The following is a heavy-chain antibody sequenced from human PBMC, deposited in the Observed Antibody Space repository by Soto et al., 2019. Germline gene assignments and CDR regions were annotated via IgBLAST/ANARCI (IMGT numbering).Heavy chain of an antibody. J-gene: IGHJ2*01. V-gene: IGHV1-24*01. CDR3: ATAPYSWSLYCYFDL. D-gene: IGHD1-26*01. CDR2: FDPEDGET. Sequence: ASVKVSCKVSGYTLTELSMHWVRQAPGKGLEWMGGFDPEDGETIYAQKFQGRVTMTEDTSTDTAYMELSSLRSEYTDVYYCATAPYSWSLYCYFDLWGRGNLVTVSS. CDR1: GYTLTELS.